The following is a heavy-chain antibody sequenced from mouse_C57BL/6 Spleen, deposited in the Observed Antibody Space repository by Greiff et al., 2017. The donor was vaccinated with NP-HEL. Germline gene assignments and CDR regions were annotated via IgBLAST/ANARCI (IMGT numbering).Heavy chain of an antibody. V-gene: IGHV3-6*01. J-gene: IGHJ4*01. Sequence: VQLKESGPGLVKPSQSLSLTCSVTGYSITSGYYWNWIRQFPGNKLEWMGYISYDGSNNYNPSLKNRISITRDTSKNQFFLKLNSVTTEDTATYYCARDHDGYAMDYWGQGTSVTVSS. D-gene: IGHD2-3*01. CDR1: GYSITSGYY. CDR3: ARDHDGYAMDY. CDR2: ISYDGSN.